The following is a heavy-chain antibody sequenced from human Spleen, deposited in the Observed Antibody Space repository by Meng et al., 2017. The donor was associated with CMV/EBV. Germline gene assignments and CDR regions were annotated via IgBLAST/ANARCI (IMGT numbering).Heavy chain of an antibody. CDR2: ISGSGGST. D-gene: IGHD2-2*01. V-gene: IGHV3-23*01. CDR1: GFTFSSYA. CDR3: AKVLGYCSSTSCRPVFDY. J-gene: IGHJ4*02. Sequence: GGSLRLSCAASGFTFSSYAMSWVRQAPGKGLEWVSAISGSGGSTYYADSVKGRFTISRDNSKNTLYLQMNSLRAEDTAVYYCAKVLGYCSSTSCRPVFDYWGQGTLVTVSS.